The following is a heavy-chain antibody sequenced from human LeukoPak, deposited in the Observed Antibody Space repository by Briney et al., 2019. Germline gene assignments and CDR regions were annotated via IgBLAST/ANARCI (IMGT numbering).Heavy chain of an antibody. V-gene: IGHV3-21*01. D-gene: IGHD2-15*01. CDR3: ARDSDIYYFDY. J-gene: IGHJ4*02. CDR2: ISSSSSYI. CDR1: GFTFSSYS. Sequence: PGGSLRLSCAASGFTFSSYSMNWVRQAPGKGLEWVSSISSSSSYIYYADSVKGRFTISRDNAKNSLYLQMNGLRAEDTAVYYCARDSDIYYFDYWGQGTLVTVSS.